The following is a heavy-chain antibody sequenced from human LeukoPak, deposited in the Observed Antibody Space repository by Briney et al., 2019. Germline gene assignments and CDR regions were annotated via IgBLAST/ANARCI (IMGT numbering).Heavy chain of an antibody. CDR1: GYTFTSYA. CDR2: IIPIFGTA. V-gene: IGHV1-69*13. D-gene: IGHD3-10*01. Sequence: SVKVSCKASGYTFTSYAMNWVRQAPGQGLEWMGGIIPIFGTANYAQKFQGRVTITADESTSTAYMELSSLRAEDTAVYYCARVSYGSGSYRGGPLDFFDYWGQGTLVTVSS. J-gene: IGHJ4*02. CDR3: ARVSYGSGSYRGGPLDFFDY.